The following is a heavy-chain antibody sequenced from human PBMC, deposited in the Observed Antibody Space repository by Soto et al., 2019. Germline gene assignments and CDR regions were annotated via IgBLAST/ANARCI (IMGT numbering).Heavy chain of an antibody. D-gene: IGHD6-13*01. CDR1: GGSISSGGYY. J-gene: IGHJ6*02. V-gene: IGHV4-31*03. Sequence: SETLSLTCTVSGGSISSGGYYWSWIRQHPGKGLEWIGYIYYSGSTYYNPSLKSRVTISVDTSKNQFSLKLSSVTAADTAVYYCARDQTAAGLYYYYGMDVWGQGTTVTVSS. CDR3: ARDQTAAGLYYYYGMDV. CDR2: IYYSGST.